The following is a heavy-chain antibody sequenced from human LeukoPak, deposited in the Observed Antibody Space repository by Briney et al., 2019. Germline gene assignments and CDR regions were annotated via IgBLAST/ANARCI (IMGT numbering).Heavy chain of an antibody. V-gene: IGHV3-23*01. J-gene: IGHJ5*02. CDR3: AKDPTSVGGRHDWLLDS. CDR2: IGFGDDSA. CDR1: GFTFNSYA. Sequence: GGSLRLSCAASGFTFNSYAMSWVREAPGKGLEWVSTIGFGDDSAYYADSVKGRFTISRDNSKNTLYLQMNYLRAEDTAVYYCAKDPTSVGGRHDWLLDSWGQGTLVTVSS. D-gene: IGHD3-9*01.